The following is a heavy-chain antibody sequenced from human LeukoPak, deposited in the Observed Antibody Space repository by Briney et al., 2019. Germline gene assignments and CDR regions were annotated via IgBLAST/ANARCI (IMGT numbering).Heavy chain of an antibody. CDR2: ISGSGGGT. Sequence: GWSLRLSCEASGFTYSSYGMSWVRQAPGRGREWVSAISGSGGGTYYADSVKGRFTISRDNSKNTLYLQMNSLRAEDTAVYYCAKAPGVYYYYMDVWGKGTTVTISS. CDR1: GFTYSSYG. V-gene: IGHV3-23*01. J-gene: IGHJ6*03. CDR3: AKAPGVYYYYMDV.